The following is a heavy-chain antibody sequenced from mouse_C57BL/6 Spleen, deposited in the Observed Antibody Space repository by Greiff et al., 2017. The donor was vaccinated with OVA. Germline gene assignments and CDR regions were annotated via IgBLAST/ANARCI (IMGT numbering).Heavy chain of an antibody. CDR3: ARITDYYAMDY. D-gene: IGHD1-3*01. J-gene: IGHJ4*01. Sequence: QVHVKQSGAELVKPGASVKISCKASGYAFSSYWMNWVKQRPGKGLEWIGQIYPGDGDTNYNGKFKGKATLTADKSSSTAYMQLSSLTSEDSAVYFCARITDYYAMDYWGQGTSVTVSS. CDR1: GYAFSSYW. V-gene: IGHV1-80*01. CDR2: IYPGDGDT.